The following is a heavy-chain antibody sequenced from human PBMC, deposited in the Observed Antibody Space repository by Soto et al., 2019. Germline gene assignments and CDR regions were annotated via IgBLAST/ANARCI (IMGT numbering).Heavy chain of an antibody. CDR1: GFTFSSYD. D-gene: IGHD1-26*01. CDR2: IGTAGDT. CDR3: ARGQSGSYDWSYGMDV. Sequence: PGGSLRLSCAASGFTFSSYDMHWVRQATGKGLEWVSAIGTAGDTYYPGSVKGRFTISRENVKNSLYLQMNSLRAGDTAVYYCARGQSGSYDWSYGMDVWGQGTTVTVSS. J-gene: IGHJ6*02. V-gene: IGHV3-13*01.